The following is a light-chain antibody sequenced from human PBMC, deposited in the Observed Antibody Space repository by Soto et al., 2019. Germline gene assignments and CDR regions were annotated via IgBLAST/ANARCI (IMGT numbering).Light chain of an antibody. Sequence: QSVLTQPPSVSAAPGQKVTISCSGSSSNIEHNYVSWYQQLPGTAPKLLIYDNNKRPSGIPDRFSGSKSGTSATLGITGLQTGDEADYYCGTWDSGLSAWVFGGGTKLTVL. CDR1: SSNIEHNY. CDR2: DNN. CDR3: GTWDSGLSAWV. J-gene: IGLJ2*01. V-gene: IGLV1-51*01.